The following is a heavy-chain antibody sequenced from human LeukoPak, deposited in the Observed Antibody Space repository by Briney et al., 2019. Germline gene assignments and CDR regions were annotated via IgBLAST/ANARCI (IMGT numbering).Heavy chain of an antibody. CDR3: ACRTRIVVVPAAPLHY. Sequence: GGSLRLSCAASGFTFSSYAMSWVRQAPGKGLEWVSAISGSGGSTYYADSVKGRFTISRDNSKNTLYLQMNSLRAEDTAVYYCACRTRIVVVPAAPLHYWGQGTLVTVSS. J-gene: IGHJ4*02. CDR2: ISGSGGST. V-gene: IGHV3-23*01. D-gene: IGHD2-2*01. CDR1: GFTFSSYA.